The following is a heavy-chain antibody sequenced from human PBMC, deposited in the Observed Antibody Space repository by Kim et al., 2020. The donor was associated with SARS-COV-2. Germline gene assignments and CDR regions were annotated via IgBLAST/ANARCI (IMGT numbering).Heavy chain of an antibody. Sequence: SETLSLTCAVYGGSFSGYYWSWIRQPPGKGLEWIGEINHSGSTNYNPSLKSRVTISVDTSKNQFSLKLSSVTAADTAVYYCARVAYSSGWYFDYWGQGTLVTVSS. CDR2: INHSGST. V-gene: IGHV4-34*01. J-gene: IGHJ4*02. CDR1: GGSFSGYY. CDR3: ARVAYSSGWYFDY. D-gene: IGHD6-19*01.